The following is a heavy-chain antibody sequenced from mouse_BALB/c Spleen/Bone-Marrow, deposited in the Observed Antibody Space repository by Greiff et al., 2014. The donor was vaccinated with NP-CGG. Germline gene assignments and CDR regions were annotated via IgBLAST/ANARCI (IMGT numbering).Heavy chain of an antibody. CDR2: INSNGGST. V-gene: IGHV5-6-3*01. CDR1: GFTFSSYG. CDR3: ERNYYGSNFDY. J-gene: IGHJ2*01. D-gene: IGHD1-1*01. Sequence: EVKLMESGGGLVQPGGSLKLSCAASGFTFSSYGMSWVRQTPDKRLELVATINSNGGSTYYPDSVKGRFTISRDNAKNTLYLQMSSVKSEDTAMYYCERNYYGSNFDYWGQGTTLTVSS.